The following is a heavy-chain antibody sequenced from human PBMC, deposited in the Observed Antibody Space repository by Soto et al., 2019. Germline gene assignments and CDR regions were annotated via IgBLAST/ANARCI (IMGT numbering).Heavy chain of an antibody. CDR2: ISSSSSYI. CDR3: AKATTIFGVVIWPGPFDY. V-gene: IGHV3-21*01. Sequence: EVQLVESGGGLVKPGGSLRLSCAASGFTFSSYSMNWVRQAPGKGLEWVSSISSSSSYIYYADSVKGRFTISRDNAKNSLYLQMNSLRAEDTAVYYCAKATTIFGVVIWPGPFDYWGQGTLVTVSS. CDR1: GFTFSSYS. J-gene: IGHJ4*02. D-gene: IGHD3-3*01.